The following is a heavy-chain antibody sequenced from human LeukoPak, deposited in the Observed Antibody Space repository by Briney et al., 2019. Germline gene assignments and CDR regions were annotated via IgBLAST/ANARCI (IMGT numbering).Heavy chain of an antibody. D-gene: IGHD2-2*02. CDR3: ARGDYCSSTSCYNGYFQH. J-gene: IGHJ1*01. V-gene: IGHV4-30-4*08. CDR1: GGSISSGDYY. CDR2: IYYSGST. Sequence: SQTLSLTCTVSGGSISSGDYYWSWIRQPPGKGLEWIAYIYYSGSTYYNPSLKSRVTISVDTSKNQFSLKLSSVTAADTAVYYCARGDYCSSTSCYNGYFQHWGQGTLVTVSS.